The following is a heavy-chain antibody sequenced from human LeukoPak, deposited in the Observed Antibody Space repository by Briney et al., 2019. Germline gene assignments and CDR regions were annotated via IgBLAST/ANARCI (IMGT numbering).Heavy chain of an antibody. J-gene: IGHJ3*02. V-gene: IGHV4-59*01. CDR3: ARAPPIYYYDSSGYYPEPLHDAFDI. D-gene: IGHD3-22*01. CDR2: IYYSGST. CDR1: GGSISSYY. Sequence: SETLSLTCTVSGGSISSYYWSWIRQPPGKGLAWIGYIYYSGSTNYNPSLKSRVTISVDTSKNQFSLKLSSVTAADTAVYYCARAPPIYYYDSSGYYPEPLHDAFDIWGQGTMVTVSS.